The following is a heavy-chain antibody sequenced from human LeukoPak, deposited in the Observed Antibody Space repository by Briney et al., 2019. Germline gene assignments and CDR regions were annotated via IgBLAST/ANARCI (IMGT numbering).Heavy chain of an antibody. J-gene: IGHJ3*02. CDR1: GGSISSSNYY. V-gene: IGHV4-61*05. CDR3: ARVHYYDSSGYYSKDAFDI. Sequence: SETLSLTCTVSGGSISSSNYYWGWIRQLPGKGLEWIGYIYYSGSTNYNPSLKSRVTISVDTSKNQFSLKLSSVTAADTAVYYCARVHYYDSSGYYSKDAFDIWGQGTMVTGSS. D-gene: IGHD3-22*01. CDR2: IYYSGST.